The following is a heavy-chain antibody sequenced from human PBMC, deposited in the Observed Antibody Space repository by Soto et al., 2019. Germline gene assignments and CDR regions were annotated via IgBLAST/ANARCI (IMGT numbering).Heavy chain of an antibody. J-gene: IGHJ3*02. CDR1: GFTFSSYG. V-gene: IGHV3-33*01. CDR2: IWYDGSNK. CDR3: ARCLYDFGSGYYTDAFDI. Sequence: QVQLVESGGGVVQPGRSLRLSCAASGFTFSSYGMHWVRQAPGKGLEWVAAIWYDGSNKYYADSVKGRFTISRDNSKNTLYLQMNSLRAEDTAVYYCARCLYDFGSGYYTDAFDIWGQGTMVTVSS. D-gene: IGHD3-3*01.